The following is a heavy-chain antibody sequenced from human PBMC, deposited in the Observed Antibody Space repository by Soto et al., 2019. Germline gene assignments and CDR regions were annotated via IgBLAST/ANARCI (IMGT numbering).Heavy chain of an antibody. J-gene: IGHJ6*02. CDR2: IYHSGST. CDR1: GGSISSSNW. Sequence: PSETLSLTCAASGGSISSSNWWRWVRQPPGKGLEWIGEIYHSGSTNHNPSLKSRVTISVDKSKNQFSLKLSSVTAADTAVYYCSRDTRYYDCWSGSKEGVYYYGMDVWGQGTTVTVSS. D-gene: IGHD3-3*01. CDR3: SRDTRYYDCWSGSKEGVYYYGMDV. V-gene: IGHV4-4*02.